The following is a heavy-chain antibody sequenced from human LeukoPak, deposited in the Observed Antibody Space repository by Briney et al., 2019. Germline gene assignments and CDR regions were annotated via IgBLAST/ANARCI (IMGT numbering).Heavy chain of an antibody. CDR2: IYSGGST. D-gene: IGHD2-2*02. CDR1: GFTFSSHT. CDR3: ARGSYMSFDY. V-gene: IGHV3-53*01. Sequence: GGSLRLSCAASGFTFSSHTMNWVRQAPGKGLEWVSVIYSGGSTYYADSVKGRFTISRDNSKNTLYLQMNSLRAEDTAVYYCARGSYMSFDYWGQGTLVTVSS. J-gene: IGHJ4*02.